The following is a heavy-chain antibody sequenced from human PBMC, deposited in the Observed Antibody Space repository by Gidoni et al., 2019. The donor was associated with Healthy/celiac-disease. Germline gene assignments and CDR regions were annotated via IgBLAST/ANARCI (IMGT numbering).Heavy chain of an antibody. CDR2: ISCSGGRT. V-gene: IGHV3-23*01. Sequence: EVQLLESGGGLVQPGGSLRLSCAASGFTFSSYAMSWVRQAPGKGLEWVSAISCSGGRTYYADSVKGRFTISRDNSKNTLYLQMNSLRAEDTAVYYCAKAIAVAGNGGYWGQGTLVTVSS. D-gene: IGHD6-19*01. CDR1: GFTFSSYA. CDR3: AKAIAVAGNGGY. J-gene: IGHJ4*02.